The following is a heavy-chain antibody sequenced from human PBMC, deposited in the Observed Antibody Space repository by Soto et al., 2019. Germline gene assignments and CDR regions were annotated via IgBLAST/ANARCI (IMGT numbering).Heavy chain of an antibody. CDR2: INPSGGST. Sequence: ASVKVSCKASGYTFTSYYMHWVRQAPGQGLEWMGIINPSGGSTSYAQKFQGWVTMTRDTSISTAYMELSRLRSDDTAVYYCAREGFLLRNWGTFDYWGQGTLVTVSS. D-gene: IGHD7-27*01. CDR3: AREGFLLRNWGTFDY. J-gene: IGHJ4*02. V-gene: IGHV1-46*01. CDR1: GYTFTSYY.